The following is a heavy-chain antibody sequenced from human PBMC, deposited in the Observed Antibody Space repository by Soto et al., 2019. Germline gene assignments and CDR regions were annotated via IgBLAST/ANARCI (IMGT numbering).Heavy chain of an antibody. CDR1: GFTFDDYA. J-gene: IGHJ4*02. V-gene: IGHV3-9*01. D-gene: IGHD1-26*01. Sequence: GGSLRLSCAASGFTFDDYAMHWVRQAPGKGLEWVSGVNWNTGSFDYADSVKGRFTISRDNAKNFLYLQMNSLRVEDTALYYCVKDTVGCTLRGIFDSWGQGTLVTVSS. CDR3: VKDTVGCTLRGIFDS. CDR2: VNWNTGSF.